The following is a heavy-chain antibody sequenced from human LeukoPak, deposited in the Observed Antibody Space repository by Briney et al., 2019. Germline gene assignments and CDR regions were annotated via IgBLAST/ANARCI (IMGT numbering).Heavy chain of an antibody. Sequence: PSETLSLTCAVYGGSFSGYYWSWIRQPPEKGLEWIGEINHSGSTNYNPSLKSRVTISVDTSKNQFSLKLSSVTAADTAVYYCARRPGSYYNYYFDYWGQGTLVTVSS. CDR2: INHSGST. J-gene: IGHJ4*02. D-gene: IGHD3-10*01. CDR3: ARRPGSYYNYYFDY. CDR1: GGSFSGYY. V-gene: IGHV4-34*01.